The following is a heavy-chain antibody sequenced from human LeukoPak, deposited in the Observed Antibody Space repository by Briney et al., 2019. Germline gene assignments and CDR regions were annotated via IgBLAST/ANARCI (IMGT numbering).Heavy chain of an antibody. V-gene: IGHV1-69*13. Sequence: SVKVSCKASGGTFSSYAISWARQAPGQGLGWMGGIIPIFGTANYAQKFQGRVTITADESTSTAYMELSSLRSEDTAVYYCARSSRGHFHYYYYGMDVWGQGTTVTVSS. J-gene: IGHJ6*02. CDR3: ARSSRGHFHYYYYGMDV. CDR2: IIPIFGTA. CDR1: GGTFSSYA. D-gene: IGHD6-25*01.